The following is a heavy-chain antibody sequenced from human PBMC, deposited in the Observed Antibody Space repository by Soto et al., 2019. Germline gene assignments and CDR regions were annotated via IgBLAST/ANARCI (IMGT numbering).Heavy chain of an antibody. V-gene: IGHV1-18*01. CDR3: ARDRLRRYDRSGFYS. CDR1: GDTFTRSG. Sequence: GASVKVSCKASGDTFTRSGISWVRQAPGQGPEWMGWISSYNGDTNYAQTFQGRVTMTTATSTNTAYMELRSLRSDDTAVYYCARDRLRRYDRSGFYSWGQGTMVTVSS. J-gene: IGHJ4*02. D-gene: IGHD3-22*01. CDR2: ISSYNGDT.